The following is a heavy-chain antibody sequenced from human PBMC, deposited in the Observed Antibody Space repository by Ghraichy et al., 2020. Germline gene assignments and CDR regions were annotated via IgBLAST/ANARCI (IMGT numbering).Heavy chain of an antibody. V-gene: IGHV3-21*01. D-gene: IGHD3-9*01. Sequence: GESLNISCAASGFTFSSYSINWVRQAPGKGLEWVSSISSSSSYIYYADSVKGRFTISRDNAKNSLYLQMNSLRAEDTAVYYCARDAGYDILTGYYDWGQGTLVTVSS. CDR2: ISSSSSYI. CDR1: GFTFSSYS. CDR3: ARDAGYDILTGYYD. J-gene: IGHJ4*02.